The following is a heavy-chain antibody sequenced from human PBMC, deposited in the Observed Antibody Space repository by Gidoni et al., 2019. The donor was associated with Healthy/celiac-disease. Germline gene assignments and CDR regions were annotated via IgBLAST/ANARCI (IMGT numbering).Heavy chain of an antibody. CDR1: GGTFSSYA. J-gene: IGHJ5*02. V-gene: IGHV1-69*04. CDR2: IIPILGIA. Sequence: QVQLVQSGAEVKKPGSSVKVSCKASGGTFSSYAISWVRQAPGQGLEWMGRIIPILGIANYAQKFQGRVTITADKSTSTAYMELSSLRSEDTAVYYCARVPSIVVVPAAMLGDWWFDPWGQGTLVTVSS. CDR3: ARVPSIVVVPAAMLGDWWFDP. D-gene: IGHD2-2*01.